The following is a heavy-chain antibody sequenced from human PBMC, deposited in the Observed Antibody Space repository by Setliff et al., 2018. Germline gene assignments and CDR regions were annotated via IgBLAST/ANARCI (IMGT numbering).Heavy chain of an antibody. D-gene: IGHD2-15*01. CDR2: INPNSGGT. CDR1: GYTFTGHH. V-gene: IGHV1-2*02. CDR3: ARGEHIVSGDFYHYIDV. J-gene: IGHJ6*03. Sequence: ASVKVSCKASGYTFTGHHLHWVRQAPGQGLEWMGWINPNSGGTNYAQKFQGRVTMTRDTSISTAYMELRRLKSDDTAVYYCARGEHIVSGDFYHYIDVWGKGTTVTVSS.